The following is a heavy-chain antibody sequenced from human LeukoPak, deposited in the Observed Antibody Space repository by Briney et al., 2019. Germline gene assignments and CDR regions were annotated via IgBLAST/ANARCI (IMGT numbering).Heavy chain of an antibody. J-gene: IGHJ4*02. CDR1: RWTFIDYY. CDR3: AREVAGAMPFDY. V-gene: IGHV1-2*06. D-gene: IGHD2-2*01. CDR2: INPNSGGT. Sequence: ASVKVSCQACRWTFIDYYIQWVRQAPGQGLEWMGRINPNSGGTNYAQKFQGRVTMTRDTSISTAYMDLSRLTSDDTAVYYCAREVAGAMPFDYWGQGTLVTVSS.